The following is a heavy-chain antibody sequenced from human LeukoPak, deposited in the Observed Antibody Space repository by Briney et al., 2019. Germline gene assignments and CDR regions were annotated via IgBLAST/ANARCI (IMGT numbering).Heavy chain of an antibody. D-gene: IGHD3-9*01. Sequence: SETLSLTCTVSGASISNYSWSWIRQPAGKGLEWIGRFHNGGSTKYNFFLKSRVTMSVDTSKNLFSLKLSSVAAADTAVYYCAKGDASPVHLLTGHWGQGTLVTVSS. CDR1: GASISNYS. V-gene: IGHV4-4*07. J-gene: IGHJ4*02. CDR3: AKGDASPVHLLTGH. CDR2: FHNGGST.